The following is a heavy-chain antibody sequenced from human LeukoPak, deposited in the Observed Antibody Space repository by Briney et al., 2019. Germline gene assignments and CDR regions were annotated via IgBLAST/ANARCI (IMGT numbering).Heavy chain of an antibody. D-gene: IGHD3-22*01. Sequence: GGSLRLSCAASGFTFSRSAMTWVRQGPGTGLEFVASIIYSGGATYYADSVKGRFIISRDNSKNTLYLQMNSLRAEDTALYYCAKDGLYYDGSEHVYYFDSWGQGTLVTVSS. CDR2: IIYSGGAT. CDR1: GFTFSRSA. J-gene: IGHJ4*02. CDR3: AKDGLYYDGSEHVYYFDS. V-gene: IGHV3-23*01.